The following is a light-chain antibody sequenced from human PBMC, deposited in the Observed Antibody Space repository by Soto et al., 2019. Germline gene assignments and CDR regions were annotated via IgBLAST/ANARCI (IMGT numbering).Light chain of an antibody. Sequence: QSVLTQPASVSGSPGQSITISCIGTSSDVGGYNYVSWYQQHPGKAPKLMIYEVSNRPSGLSNRFSGSKSGNTASLTISGIQAEDEADYYCSSYTISSTLVVFGGGTQLT. CDR3: SSYTISSTLVV. CDR2: EVS. J-gene: IGLJ2*01. CDR1: SSDVGGYNY. V-gene: IGLV2-14*01.